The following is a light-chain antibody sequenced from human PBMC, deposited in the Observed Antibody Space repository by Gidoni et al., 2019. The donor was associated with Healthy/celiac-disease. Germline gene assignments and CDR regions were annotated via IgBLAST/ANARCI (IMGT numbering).Light chain of an antibody. CDR1: QSISSW. CDR2: KAS. Sequence: DIQMTQSPSTLSASVGDRVTITCRASQSISSWLAWYQQKPGKAPKLLIYKASSLESGVPSRFSGSGSGTEFTLTISSLQPDDFATYYCQQYNSYSWTVXQGTKVEI. V-gene: IGKV1-5*03. J-gene: IGKJ1*01. CDR3: QQYNSYSWT.